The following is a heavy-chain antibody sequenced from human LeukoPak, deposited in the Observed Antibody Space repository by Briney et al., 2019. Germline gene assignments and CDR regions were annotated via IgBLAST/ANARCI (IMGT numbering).Heavy chain of an antibody. CDR2: IRSEAHDTTP. CDR1: GFTFGDYG. D-gene: IGHD5-12*01. CDR3: SRAAGYDFILEY. V-gene: IGHV3-49*03. Sequence: HPGGSLRLSCTASGFTFGDYGMSWFRQAPVKGLEWVRFIRSEAHDTTPQYGASVQGRFTISKDDSRRIAFLQMSSLKTEDTAVYYCSRAAGYDFILEYWGQGTLVTVSS. J-gene: IGHJ4*02.